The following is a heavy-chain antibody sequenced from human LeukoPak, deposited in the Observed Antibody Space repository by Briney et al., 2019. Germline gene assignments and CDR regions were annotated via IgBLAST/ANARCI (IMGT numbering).Heavy chain of an antibody. J-gene: IGHJ5*02. V-gene: IGHV4-39*02. CDR3: ARDPLVRGVTCNWFDP. Sequence: SETLSLTCSVSGASISSSSYYWGWVRQPPGKGLEWIGSIFYSGSTYHNPSLKSRVTISVDTSKNQFSLKVSSVTAADTAVYYCARDPLVRGVTCNWFDPWGQGTLVTVSS. CDR1: GASISSSSYY. D-gene: IGHD3-10*01. CDR2: IFYSGST.